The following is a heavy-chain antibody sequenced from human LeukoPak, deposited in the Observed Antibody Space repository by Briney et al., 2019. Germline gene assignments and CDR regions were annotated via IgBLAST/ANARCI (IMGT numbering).Heavy chain of an antibody. D-gene: IGHD4-17*01. CDR2: IYHSGST. Sequence: SETLSLTCAVSGYSISSGYYWGWIRQPPGKGLEWIGSIYHSGSTYYNPSLKSRVTISVDTSKNQFSLKLSSVTAADTAVYYCAGGELTTVTTGAFDIWGQGTMVTVSS. J-gene: IGHJ3*02. CDR3: AGGELTTVTTGAFDI. CDR1: GYSISSGYY. V-gene: IGHV4-38-2*01.